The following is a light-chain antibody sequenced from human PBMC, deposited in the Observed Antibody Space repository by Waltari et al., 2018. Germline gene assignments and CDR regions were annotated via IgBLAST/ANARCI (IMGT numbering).Light chain of an antibody. Sequence: QSVLTQPPSASGAPGQRVTISCSGSSSNIGSNFVYWYQQLPGTAPKLLIYRNNRRPSGVPDRFSGSKSGTSASLAISGLRPEDEAHYYCAAWDDSLEEVFGGGTKLTVL. J-gene: IGLJ2*01. CDR2: RNN. V-gene: IGLV1-47*01. CDR1: SSNIGSNF. CDR3: AAWDDSLEEV.